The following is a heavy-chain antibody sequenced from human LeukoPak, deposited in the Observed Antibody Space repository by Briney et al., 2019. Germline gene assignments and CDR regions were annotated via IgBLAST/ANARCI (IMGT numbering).Heavy chain of an antibody. CDR2: ISWNSGSI. D-gene: IGHD6-13*01. CDR3: AIGQQLAKPNWFDP. J-gene: IGHJ5*02. CDR1: GFTFDDYA. Sequence: PGGSLRLSCAASGFTFDDYAMHWVRQAPGKGLEWVSGISWNSGSIGYADSVKGRFTISRDNAKNSLYLQMNSLRAEDTALYYRAIGQQLAKPNWFDPWGQGTLVTVSS. V-gene: IGHV3-9*01.